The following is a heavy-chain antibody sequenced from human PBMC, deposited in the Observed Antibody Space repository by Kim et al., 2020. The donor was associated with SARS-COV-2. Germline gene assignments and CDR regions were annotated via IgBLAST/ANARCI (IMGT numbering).Heavy chain of an antibody. J-gene: IGHJ4*02. CDR3: ARNGDPTVTNFDY. V-gene: IGHV5-51*01. Sequence: YSPSFQGQVTISADKSIRTAYLQWSRLKASDTAMYYCARNGDPTVTNFDYWGQGTLVTVSS. D-gene: IGHD4-17*01.